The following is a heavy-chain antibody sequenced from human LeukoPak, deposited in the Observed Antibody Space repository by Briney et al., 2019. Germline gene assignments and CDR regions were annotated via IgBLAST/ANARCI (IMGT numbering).Heavy chain of an antibody. CDR1: GGTCSRYY. Sequence: SETLSLTGAVYGGTCSRYYWSWMRQPPGKGREWIGEINGRGHTYHHPSLKTTITLSVDTYNNQFSLKLSSVTAADTAVYYCESLIHDYDDTMRAYWGQGPLVTVS. V-gene: IGHV4-34*01. CDR3: ESLIHDYDDTMRAY. D-gene: IGHD4-17*01. J-gene: IGHJ4*02. CDR2: INGRGHT.